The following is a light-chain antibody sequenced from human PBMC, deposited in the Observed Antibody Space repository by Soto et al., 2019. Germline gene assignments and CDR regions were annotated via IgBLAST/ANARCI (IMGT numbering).Light chain of an antibody. CDR2: AVS. CDR1: SSDIGAYKY. Sequence: QSALTQPASVSGSPGQSITISCIGTSSDIGAYKYVSRYQQHPGTAPKLLIYAVSNRPSGVSDRFFGSKSGNTASLTISGLQTDDEADYYCSSYTSSSTLVFGGGTKLTVL. V-gene: IGLV2-14*03. CDR3: SSYTSSSTLV. J-gene: IGLJ3*02.